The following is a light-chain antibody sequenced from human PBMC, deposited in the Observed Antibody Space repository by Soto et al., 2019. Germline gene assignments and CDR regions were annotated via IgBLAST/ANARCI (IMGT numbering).Light chain of an antibody. Sequence: QSVLTQPPAVSEAARQRVTISCSGSSSNIGNNAVNWYQQLPGKAPRLLIYYDDLRPSGVSDRFSGSKSGTSASLAISGLQSEDEADYYCAAWDDSLNGPVFGGGTQLTVL. CDR1: SSNIGNNA. CDR2: YDD. V-gene: IGLV1-36*01. CDR3: AAWDDSLNGPV. J-gene: IGLJ3*02.